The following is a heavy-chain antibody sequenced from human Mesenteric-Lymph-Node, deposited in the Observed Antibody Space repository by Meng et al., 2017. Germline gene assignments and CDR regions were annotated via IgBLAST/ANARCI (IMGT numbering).Heavy chain of an antibody. CDR1: GGSLSGAY. D-gene: IGHD2-8*02. V-gene: IGHV4-34*12. CDR2: IIHGGSP. CDR3: ARRPTGIDY. Sequence: QGQLQSGAAGLLKPSETLSRTCAVNGGSLSGAYWNWIRQPPGKGLEWIGEIIHGGSPSYNPSLKSRVTISIDTSKNQLSLMPSSVTAADTAVYYCARRPTGIDYWGQGTLVTVSS. J-gene: IGHJ4*02.